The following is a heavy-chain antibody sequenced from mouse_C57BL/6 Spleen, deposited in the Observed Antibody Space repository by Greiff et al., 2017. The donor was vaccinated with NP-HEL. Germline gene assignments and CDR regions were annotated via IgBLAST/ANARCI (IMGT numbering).Heavy chain of an antibody. D-gene: IGHD1-1*01. CDR1: GYSITSGYY. CDR2: ISYDGSN. Sequence: EVKLVESGPGLVKPSQSLSLTCSVTGYSITSGYYWNWIRQFPGNKLEWMGYISYDGSNNYNPSLKNRISITRDTSKNQFFLKLNSVTTEDTATYYCASSPSYYGSSPAWFAYWGQGTLVTVSA. CDR3: ASSPSYYGSSPAWFAY. V-gene: IGHV3-6*01. J-gene: IGHJ3*01.